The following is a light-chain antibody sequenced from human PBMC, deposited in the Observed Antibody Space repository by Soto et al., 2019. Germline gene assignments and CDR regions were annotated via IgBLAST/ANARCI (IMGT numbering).Light chain of an antibody. V-gene: IGKV3D-20*02. CDR2: DAS. J-gene: IGKJ1*01. Sequence: VCMQSPCTLSLSPGARATLSCRASQTMTRAYVAWYKQQPGHAPRLLIYDASNRATGIPARLSGSGSGTEFTLTISSIDAEDFAFYYRQQQVSWHTFGQGTKVDIK. CDR3: QQQVSWHT. CDR1: QTMTRAY.